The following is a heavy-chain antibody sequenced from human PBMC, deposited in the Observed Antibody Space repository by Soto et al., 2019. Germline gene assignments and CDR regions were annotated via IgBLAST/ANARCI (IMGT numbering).Heavy chain of an antibody. CDR1: GDTFSSYA. D-gene: IGHD1-1*01. J-gene: IGHJ6*02. CDR2: IIPKFDTA. V-gene: IGHV1-69*06. Sequence: GASVKVSCKASGDTFSSYAINWVRQAPGQGPEWMGRIIPKFDTADFSQKFQGRVSITADKSTSTAYMEVRSLRSDDTAVYYCALTNENFSFYGMDVWGQGTTVTVSS. CDR3: ALTNENFSFYGMDV.